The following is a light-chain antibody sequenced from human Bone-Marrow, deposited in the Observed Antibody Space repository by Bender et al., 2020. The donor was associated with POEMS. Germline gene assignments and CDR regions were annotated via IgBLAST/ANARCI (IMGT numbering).Light chain of an antibody. CDR1: SSDVGYYNL. CDR2: EVI. V-gene: IGLV2-23*02. Sequence: QSALTQPASVSGSPGQSITISCTGTSSDVGYYNLVSWYQHHPGKAHKLMIYEVIKRPSGVSNRFSGSKAGNTASLTISGLQAEDEADYYCCSYVGGSARVFGGGTKLTVL. CDR3: CSYVGGSARV. J-gene: IGLJ3*02.